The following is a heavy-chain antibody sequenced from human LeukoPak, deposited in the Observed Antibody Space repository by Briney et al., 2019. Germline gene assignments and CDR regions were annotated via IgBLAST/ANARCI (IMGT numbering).Heavy chain of an antibody. CDR2: IYYSGST. Sequence: PSETLSLTCTVSGGSISSYYWSWIRQPPGKGLEWIGYIYYSGSTNYNPSLKSRVAISVDTSKNQVSLRLSSVTAADTALYYCARGGSIVGATPHDAFDIWGQGTVVTVS. D-gene: IGHD1-26*01. V-gene: IGHV4-59*01. CDR1: GGSISSYY. CDR3: ARGGSIVGATPHDAFDI. J-gene: IGHJ3*02.